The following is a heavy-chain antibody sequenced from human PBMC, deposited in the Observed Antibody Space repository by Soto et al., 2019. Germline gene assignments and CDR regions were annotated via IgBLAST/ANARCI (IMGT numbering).Heavy chain of an antibody. D-gene: IGHD6-6*01. CDR3: ARDRGYSSSSRSSDYYGMDV. J-gene: IGHJ6*02. Sequence: ASVKVSCKASGGTFSSYAISWVRQAPGQGLEWMGGIIPIFGTANYAQKFQGRVTITADESTSTAYMELSSLRSEDTAVYYCARDRGYSSSSRSSDYYGMDVWGQGTTVTVSS. CDR1: GGTFSSYA. V-gene: IGHV1-69*13. CDR2: IIPIFGTA.